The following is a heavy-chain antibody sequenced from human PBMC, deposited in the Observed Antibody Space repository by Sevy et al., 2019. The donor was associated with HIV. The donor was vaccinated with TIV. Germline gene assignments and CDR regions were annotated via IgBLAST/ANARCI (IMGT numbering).Heavy chain of an antibody. V-gene: IGHV4-4*07. CDR2: IYTSGST. Sequence: SETLSLTCTVSGGPISSYYWSWIRQPAGKGLEWIGRIYTSGSTNYNPALKSRVTMSVDTSKNQFSLKLSSVTAADTAVYYCARDRGVPAAILEGWFDPWGQGTLVTVSS. D-gene: IGHD2-2*02. J-gene: IGHJ5*02. CDR1: GGPISSYY. CDR3: ARDRGVPAAILEGWFDP.